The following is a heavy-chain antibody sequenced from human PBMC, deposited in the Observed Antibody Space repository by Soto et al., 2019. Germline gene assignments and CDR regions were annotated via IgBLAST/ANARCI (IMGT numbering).Heavy chain of an antibody. CDR1: GGSFSGYY. Sequence: TSETLSLTCAVYGGSFSGYYWSWIRQPPGKGLEWIGEINHSGSTNYNPSLKSRVTISVDTSKNQFSLKLSSVTAADTAVYYCARGGRGIVVVPAARRAYSWFDPWGQGTLVTVSS. V-gene: IGHV4-34*01. J-gene: IGHJ5*02. CDR2: INHSGST. CDR3: ARGGRGIVVVPAARRAYSWFDP. D-gene: IGHD2-2*01.